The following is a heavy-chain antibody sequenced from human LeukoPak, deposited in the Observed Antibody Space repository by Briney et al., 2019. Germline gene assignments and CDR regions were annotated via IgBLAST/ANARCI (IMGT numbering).Heavy chain of an antibody. CDR3: AKGMSPLPDSFDC. CDR2: ISGSGGST. V-gene: IGHV3-23*01. Sequence: PGGSLRLSCTASGFTFSSYAMSWVRQAPGKGLEWVSAISGSGGSTYYADSVKGRFTISRDNSKNTLYLQMNSLRAEDTAVYYCAKGMSPLPDSFDCWGQGTLVTVSS. D-gene: IGHD1-14*01. J-gene: IGHJ4*02. CDR1: GFTFSSYA.